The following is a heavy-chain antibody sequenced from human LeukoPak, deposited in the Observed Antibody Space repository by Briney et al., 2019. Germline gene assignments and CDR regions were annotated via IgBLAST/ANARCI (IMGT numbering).Heavy chain of an antibody. V-gene: IGHV3-23*01. CDR3: ANYNSNWYYFDY. J-gene: IGHJ4*02. CDR2: ISGSGRTT. Sequence: PGGSLRLSCAASGFTFSSYAMSWVRQAPGKGLEWVSSISGSGRTTYYADSVKGRFTISRDNSKNTLYLQMNRLRAEDTAVYYCANYNSNWYYFDYWGQGTLVTVSS. CDR1: GFTFSSYA. D-gene: IGHD6-13*01.